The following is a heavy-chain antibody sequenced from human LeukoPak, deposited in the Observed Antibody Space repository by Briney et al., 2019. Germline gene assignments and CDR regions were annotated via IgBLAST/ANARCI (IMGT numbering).Heavy chain of an antibody. D-gene: IGHD3-9*01. Sequence: PPETLSLTCAASGRSISSGGYSWRWIRQPPGTGREWIVYIYHSGSTSYNPSLKSRVTISVDMSKTQFSLKLISVTAAYTAMYYCAISGRSDILTGYTFDYWGQGTLVTVSS. J-gene: IGHJ4*02. CDR3: AISGRSDILTGYTFDY. CDR2: IYHSGST. V-gene: IGHV4-30-2*01. CDR1: GRSISSGGYS.